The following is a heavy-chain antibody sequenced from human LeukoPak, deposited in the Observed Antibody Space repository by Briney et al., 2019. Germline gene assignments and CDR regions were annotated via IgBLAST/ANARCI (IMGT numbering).Heavy chain of an antibody. CDR2: ISSSSSII. V-gene: IGHV3-48*01. J-gene: IGHJ5*02. Sequence: GGSLRLSCVASGFTFSSHSMNWVRQAPGKGLEWVSYISSSSSIIHYADSVKGRFTISREDAKNSLFLQMDSLSPEDTAVYYCARVPREGHDNWFDPWGQGTLVTVSS. CDR1: GFTFSSHS. D-gene: IGHD1-26*01. CDR3: ARVPREGHDNWFDP.